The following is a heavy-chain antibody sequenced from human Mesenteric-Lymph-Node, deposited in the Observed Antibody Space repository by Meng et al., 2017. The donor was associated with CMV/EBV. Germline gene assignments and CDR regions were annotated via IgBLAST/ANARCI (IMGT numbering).Heavy chain of an antibody. CDR3: ASRIEMAILY. D-gene: IGHD5-24*01. Sequence: LTCTVSGGSISSSSYYWGWIRQPPGKGLEWIGSIYYSGSTYYNPSLKSRVTISVDTSKNQFSLKLSSVTAADTAVYYCASRIEMAILYWGQGTLVTVSS. CDR2: IYYSGST. J-gene: IGHJ4*02. V-gene: IGHV4-39*01. CDR1: GGSISSSSYY.